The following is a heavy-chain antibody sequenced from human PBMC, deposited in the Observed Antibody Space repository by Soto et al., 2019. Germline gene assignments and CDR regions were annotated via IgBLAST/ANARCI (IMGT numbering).Heavy chain of an antibody. D-gene: IGHD6-13*01. CDR1: GDSVSGNSAA. V-gene: IGHV6-1*01. CDR2: TYYRSKWYN. CDR3: ARATGYSSSWSQNWFDP. Sequence: PSQTLSLTCAISGDSVSGNSAAWNWIRQSPSRGLEWLGRTYYRSKWYNDYAVSVKSRITINPDTSKNQFSLQLNSVTPEDTAVYCCARATGYSSSWSQNWFDPWGQGTLVTVSS. J-gene: IGHJ5*02.